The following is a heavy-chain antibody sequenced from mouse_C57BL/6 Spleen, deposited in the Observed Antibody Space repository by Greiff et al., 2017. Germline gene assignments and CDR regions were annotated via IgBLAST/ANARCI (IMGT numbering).Heavy chain of an antibody. CDR3: ARIPPHYSGSSYVDFDY. CDR1: GYTFPDYY. V-gene: IGHV1-26*01. CDR2: INPNNGGT. D-gene: IGHD1-1*01. Sequence: VQLQQSGPELVKPGASVKISCKASGYTFPDYYMNWVKQSHGKSLEWIGDINPNNGGTSYNQKFKGKATLTVDKSSSTAYMELRSLTSEDSAVYYCARIPPHYSGSSYVDFDYWGQGTTLTVSS. J-gene: IGHJ2*01.